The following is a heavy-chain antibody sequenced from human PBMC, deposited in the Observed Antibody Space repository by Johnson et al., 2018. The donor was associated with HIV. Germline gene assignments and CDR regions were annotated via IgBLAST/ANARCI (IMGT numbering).Heavy chain of an antibody. CDR3: AREEGNYILTRGDAFDI. J-gene: IGHJ3*02. D-gene: IGHD3-9*01. Sequence: EVQLVESGGGLVQPGGSLRLSCAASGFTVSSNYMSWVRQAPGKGLEWVSVIYSGGSKYYADSVKGRFTISRDNAKNSLYLQMNSLSAEDTAVYYCAREEGNYILTRGDAFDIWGQGTMVTVSS. CDR1: GFTVSSNY. CDR2: IYSGGSK. V-gene: IGHV3-66*01.